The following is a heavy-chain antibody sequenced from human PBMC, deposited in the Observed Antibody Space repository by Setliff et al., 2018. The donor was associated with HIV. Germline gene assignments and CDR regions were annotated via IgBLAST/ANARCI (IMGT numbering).Heavy chain of an antibody. Sequence: PTLVNPTQTLTLTCTFSGLSLSTSGVGVGWIRQSPGKALEWLAFIYWNNNEHYSTSLKNRLTVTKDTSKNRVVFTMTNMDPVDTATYYCAYSGRQLRGPYFDFWGQGTPVTVSS. D-gene: IGHD3-10*01. CDR2: IYWNNNE. V-gene: IGHV2-5*01. J-gene: IGHJ4*02. CDR3: AYSGRQLRGPYFDF. CDR1: GLSLSTSGVG.